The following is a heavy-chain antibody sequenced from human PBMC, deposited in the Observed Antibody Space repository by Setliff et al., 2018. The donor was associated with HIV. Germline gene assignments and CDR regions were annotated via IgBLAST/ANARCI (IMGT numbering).Heavy chain of an antibody. CDR2: ISSSGSTI. CDR1: GFTFSSYE. Sequence: GGSLRLSCAASGFTFSSYEMNWVRQAPGKGLEWLSYISSSGSTIYYADSVKGRFTVSRDNAKNSLYLQMNNLRAEDTAVYYCAIIRVNGSPYWGQGTPVTVSS. D-gene: IGHD3-10*01. V-gene: IGHV3-48*03. CDR3: AIIRVNGSPY. J-gene: IGHJ4*02.